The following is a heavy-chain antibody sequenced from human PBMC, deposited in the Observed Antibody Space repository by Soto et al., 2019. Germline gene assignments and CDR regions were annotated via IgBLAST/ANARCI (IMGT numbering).Heavy chain of an antibody. CDR3: ARQEEFATGTTGWFDP. Sequence: QLQLQESGPGLVKPSETLSLTCTVSGGSISSSSYYWGWIRQPPGKGLEWIGSIYYSGSTYYNPSLKSRVTISVDTSKNQFSLKLSSVTAADTAVYYCARQEEFATGTTGWFDPWGQGTLVTVSS. J-gene: IGHJ5*02. V-gene: IGHV4-39*01. D-gene: IGHD1-1*01. CDR1: GGSISSSSYY. CDR2: IYYSGST.